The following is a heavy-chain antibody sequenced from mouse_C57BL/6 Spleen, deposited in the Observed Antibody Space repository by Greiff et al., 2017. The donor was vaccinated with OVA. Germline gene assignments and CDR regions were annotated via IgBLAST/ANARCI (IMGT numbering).Heavy chain of an antibody. J-gene: IGHJ2*01. Sequence: EVNVVESEGGLVQPGSSMKLSCTASGFTFSDYYMAWVRQVPEKGLEWVANINYDGSSTYYLDSLKSRFIISRDNAKNILYLQMSSLKSEDTATYYCARGSLYYGSSLYYFDYWGQGTTLTVSS. CDR1: GFTFSDYY. CDR2: INYDGSST. D-gene: IGHD1-1*01. V-gene: IGHV5-16*01. CDR3: ARGSLYYGSSLYYFDY.